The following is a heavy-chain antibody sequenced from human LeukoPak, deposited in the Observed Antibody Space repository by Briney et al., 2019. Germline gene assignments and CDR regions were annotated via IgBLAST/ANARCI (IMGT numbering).Heavy chain of an antibody. D-gene: IGHD6-19*01. CDR3: SRDNGGWYGY. V-gene: IGHV3-53*01. CDR2: IYSAGST. Sequence: GGSLRLSCAASGFTVSSNYMSWVRQAPGKGLEWVSVIYSAGSTYYADSVKGRFTISRDNSKNTLYLQMNSLRAEDTAVYYCSRDNGGWYGYWGQGTLVTVSS. J-gene: IGHJ4*02. CDR1: GFTVSSNY.